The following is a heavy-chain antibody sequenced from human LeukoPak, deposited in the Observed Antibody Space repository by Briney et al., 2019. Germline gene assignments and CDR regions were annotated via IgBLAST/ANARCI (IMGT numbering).Heavy chain of an antibody. J-gene: IGHJ4*02. V-gene: IGHV3-48*03. CDR2: ISDSDSTK. CDR3: ARGRVWWED. CDR1: GFTFSSYE. D-gene: IGHD1-26*01. Sequence: GGSLRLSCAASGFTFSSYEMNWVRQAPGKGLEWISYISDSDSTKNYADSVKGRFTISRDNAKNSLYLQMNSLRAEDTAVYYCARGRVWWEDWGQGTLVTVSS.